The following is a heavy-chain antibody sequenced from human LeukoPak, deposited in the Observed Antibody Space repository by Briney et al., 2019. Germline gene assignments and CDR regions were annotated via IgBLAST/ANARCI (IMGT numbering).Heavy chain of an antibody. J-gene: IGHJ6*02. D-gene: IGHD5-18*01. CDR1: SFTIDNNA. V-gene: IGHV3-43*02. CDR3: AKDKGWDGSRYSYGGERYYYRDMDV. Sequence: GGSLRLSCAASSFTIDNNAMYWVCQGPGKGLEWVSLISGDGSSTYYAASVKGRFTISRDNSKNSLYLQMNSLRTEDTALYYCAKDKGWDGSRYSYGGERYYYRDMDVGGQGTTVTVSS. CDR2: ISGDGSST.